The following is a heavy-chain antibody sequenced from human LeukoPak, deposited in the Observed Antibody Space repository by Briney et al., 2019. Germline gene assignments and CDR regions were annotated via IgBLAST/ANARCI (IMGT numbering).Heavy chain of an antibody. J-gene: IGHJ6*02. V-gene: IGHV1-18*01. CDR1: GYSFTSYA. CDR2: ISAYDGGT. CDR3: ARDPLTSTWSPYYFTLDV. D-gene: IGHD6-13*01. Sequence: SVKLSCKASGYSFTSYAYNWVRQAPGQGLEWMGWISAYDGGTKYAQDLQGRVTMTTDTSTRTAYMELTRLTSDDTAVYYCARDPLTSTWSPYYFTLDVWGQGTTVSVSS.